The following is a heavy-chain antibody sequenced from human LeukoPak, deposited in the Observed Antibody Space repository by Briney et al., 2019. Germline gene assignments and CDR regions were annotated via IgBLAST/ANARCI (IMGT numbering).Heavy chain of an antibody. CDR2: IYYSGST. J-gene: IGHJ6*02. CDR3: ARDRSTVDYYGLDV. CDR1: GGSVSSGSYY. D-gene: IGHD4-11*01. Sequence: SETLSLTCTVSGGSVSSGSYYWSWIRQPPGKGLEWIGYIYYSGSTNYNPSLKSRVTISVDTSKNQFSLKLSSVTAADTAVYYCARDRSTVDYYGLDVWGQGTTVIVSS. V-gene: IGHV4-61*01.